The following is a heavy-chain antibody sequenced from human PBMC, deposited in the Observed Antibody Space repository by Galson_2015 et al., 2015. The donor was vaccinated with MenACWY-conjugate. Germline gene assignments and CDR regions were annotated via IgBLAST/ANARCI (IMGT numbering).Heavy chain of an antibody. Sequence: SLRLSCAASGFTVSSKYMSWVRQAPGKGLEWVSVIYNGGNTYYADSVKGRFTISRDNSKNTVYLQMNGLRAEDRAVYYCARSTGDSGSGCGYYYAMDVWGQGTTVTVSS. J-gene: IGHJ6*02. D-gene: IGHD5-12*01. CDR1: GFTVSSKY. CDR2: IYNGGNT. V-gene: IGHV3-66*01. CDR3: ARSTGDSGSGCGYYYAMDV.